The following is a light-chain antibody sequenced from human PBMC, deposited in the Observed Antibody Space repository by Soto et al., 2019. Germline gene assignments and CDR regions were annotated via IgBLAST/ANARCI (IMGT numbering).Light chain of an antibody. J-gene: IGKJ3*01. V-gene: IGKV1-39*01. Sequence: DIQMTQSPSSLSASVGDRVTITCRASQSMSSDLNWYQQRPGKAPRLLIYAISSLHSGVPSRFSGSGSGTEFNLTISNLQPEDFATYYCQQSYSTPPLTFGPGTKVDIK. CDR1: QSMSSD. CDR2: AIS. CDR3: QQSYSTPPLT.